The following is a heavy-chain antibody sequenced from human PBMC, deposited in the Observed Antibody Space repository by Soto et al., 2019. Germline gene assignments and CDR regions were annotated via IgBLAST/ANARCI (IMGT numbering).Heavy chain of an antibody. V-gene: IGHV4-34*01. Sequence: SETLSLTCAVYGGSFSGYYWSWIRQPPGKGLEWIGEINHSGSTNYNPSLKSRVTISVDTSKNQFSLKLSSVTAADTAVYYCARVGVGAYYDFWSGSYYYYGMDVWGQGTTVTVSS. J-gene: IGHJ6*02. CDR2: INHSGST. D-gene: IGHD3-3*01. CDR3: ARVGVGAYYDFWSGSYYYYGMDV. CDR1: GGSFSGYY.